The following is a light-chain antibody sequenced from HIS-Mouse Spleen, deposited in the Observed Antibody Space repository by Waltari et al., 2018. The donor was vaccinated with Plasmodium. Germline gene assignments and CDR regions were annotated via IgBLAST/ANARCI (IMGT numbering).Light chain of an antibody. J-gene: IGKJ1*01. CDR1: QSISSR. V-gene: IGKV1-5*03. CDR3: QQYNSYSWT. CDR2: KAS. Sequence: DIQMTQSPSTLSASVGDRVTITCRASQSISSRLAWYQQKPGKAPKLLIYKASSLESGVPTKFSGSGSGTEITRTISSLQPADFATYYCQQYNSYSWTFGQGTKVEIK.